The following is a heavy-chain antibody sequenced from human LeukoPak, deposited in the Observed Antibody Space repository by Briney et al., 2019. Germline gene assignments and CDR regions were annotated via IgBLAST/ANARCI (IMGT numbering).Heavy chain of an antibody. CDR2: IYSGGST. Sequence: GGSLRLSCAASGFTASSNYMSWVRQAPGKGLEWVSVIYSGGSTYYADSVKGRFTISRHNSKNTLYLQMNSLRAEDTAVYYCGRATGTSSGYSDYWGQGTLVTVSS. V-gene: IGHV3-53*04. D-gene: IGHD3-22*01. CDR3: GRATGTSSGYSDY. J-gene: IGHJ4*02. CDR1: GFTASSNY.